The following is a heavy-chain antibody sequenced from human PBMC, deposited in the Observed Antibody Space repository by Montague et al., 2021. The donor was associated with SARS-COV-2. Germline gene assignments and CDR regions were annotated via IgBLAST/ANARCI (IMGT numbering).Heavy chain of an antibody. J-gene: IGHJ5*02. CDR3: ARAPCVGDCNSLAIWFDP. V-gene: IGHV4-38-2*02. D-gene: IGHD2-21*02. CDR2: IYHAGYI. CDR1: GYSISSGYF. Sequence: SETLSLTCTVFGYSISSGYFWAWLRQPPGKGLEWIGSIYHAGYIHYNPSLKSRASISIDTSRNQISLRVTDVAAADTAVYYCARAPCVGDCNSLAIWFDPWDQGTLVSVSS.